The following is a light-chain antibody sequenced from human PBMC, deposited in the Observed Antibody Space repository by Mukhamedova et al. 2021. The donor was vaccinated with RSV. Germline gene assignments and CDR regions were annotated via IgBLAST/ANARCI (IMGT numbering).Light chain of an antibody. V-gene: IGLV2-18*02. CDR1: SSDIGSYNR. Sequence: SSDIGSYNRVSWYQQSPGTAPRLMVYEVSNRPSGVPDRFSGSKSGNTASLTISGLQAEDEADYYCSSYTTSSPWVFGGGPKLTVL. J-gene: IGLJ3*02. CDR3: SSYTTSSPWV. CDR2: EVS.